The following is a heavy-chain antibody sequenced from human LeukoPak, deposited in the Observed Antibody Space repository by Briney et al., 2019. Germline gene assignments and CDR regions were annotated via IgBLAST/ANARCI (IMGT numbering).Heavy chain of an antibody. CDR2: ISWSGGSI. V-gene: IGHV3-9*01. CDR3: AKDMRLAVAGSPGY. J-gene: IGHJ4*02. D-gene: IGHD6-19*01. Sequence: PGRSLRLSCAASGFTFDDYAMHWVQQAPGKGLEWVSGISWSGGSIGYADSVKGRFTISRDNAKNSLYLQMNSLRAEDTAFYYCAKDMRLAVAGSPGYWGQGTLVTVSS. CDR1: GFTFDDYA.